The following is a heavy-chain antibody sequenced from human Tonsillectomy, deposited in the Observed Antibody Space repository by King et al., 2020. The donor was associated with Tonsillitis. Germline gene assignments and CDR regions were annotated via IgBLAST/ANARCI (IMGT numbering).Heavy chain of an antibody. CDR2: ISSSSSYT. Sequence: VQLVESGGGLVKPGGSLRLSCAASGFTFSDYYMSWIRQAPGKGLEWVSYISSSSSYTNYADSVKGRFTISRDNAKNSLYLQMHSLRAEDTAVYYCARQDNYCSGGSCYSSHFDYWGQGTLVTVSS. D-gene: IGHD2-15*01. V-gene: IGHV3-11*05. J-gene: IGHJ4*02. CDR3: ARQDNYCSGGSCYSSHFDY. CDR1: GFTFSDYY.